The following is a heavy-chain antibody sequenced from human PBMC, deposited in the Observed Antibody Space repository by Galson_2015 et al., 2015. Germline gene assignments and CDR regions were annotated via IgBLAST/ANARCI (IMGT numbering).Heavy chain of an antibody. CDR2: INTYTGDP. Sequence: SVKVSCKASGYRFTDFGLNWVRQAPGQGLEWIGRINTYTGDPTFAPDFTGRFVFSLDTSVSTTYLQISGLEAEDTAIYYCARELFYGSGDLKYWGQGTLVTVSS. D-gene: IGHD3-10*01. J-gene: IGHJ4*02. CDR3: ARELFYGSGDLKY. CDR1: GYRFTDFG. V-gene: IGHV7-4-1*02.